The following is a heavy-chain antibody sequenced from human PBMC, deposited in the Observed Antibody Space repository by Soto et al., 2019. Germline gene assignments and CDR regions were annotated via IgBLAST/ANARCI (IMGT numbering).Heavy chain of an antibody. D-gene: IGHD6-6*01. Sequence: GGSLRLSCAASGFTFSSYSMNWVRQAPGKGLEWVSSISSSSGYIYYADSVKGRFTISRDNAKNSLYLQMNSLRAEDTAVYYCARVFFSEVWLSIAARPAPPDGMDVWGQGTTVTVSS. CDR2: ISSSSGYI. J-gene: IGHJ6*02. CDR1: GFTFSSYS. CDR3: ARVFFSEVWLSIAARPAPPDGMDV. V-gene: IGHV3-21*01.